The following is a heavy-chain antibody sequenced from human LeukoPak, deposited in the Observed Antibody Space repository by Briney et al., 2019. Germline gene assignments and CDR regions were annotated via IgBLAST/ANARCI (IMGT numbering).Heavy chain of an antibody. CDR3: AREAYGDYVVY. CDR1: GGSTSSGDYY. CDR2: IYYSGST. D-gene: IGHD4-17*01. V-gene: IGHV4-30-4*01. Sequence: PSETLSLTCTVSGGSTSSGDYYWSWIRQPPGKGLEWIGYIYYSGSTYYNPSLKSRVTISVDTSKNQFSLKLSSVTAADTAVYYCAREAYGDYVVYWGQGTLVTVSS. J-gene: IGHJ4*02.